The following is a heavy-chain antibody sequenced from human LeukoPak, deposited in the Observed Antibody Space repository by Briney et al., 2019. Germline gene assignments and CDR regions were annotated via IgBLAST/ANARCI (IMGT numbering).Heavy chain of an antibody. V-gene: IGHV4-61*05. CDR1: GGSISSSSYY. CDR3: ARGRYGDYHAFDI. J-gene: IGHJ3*02. CDR2: IYYSGST. Sequence: SETLSLTCTVSGGSISSSSYYWGWIRQPPGKGLEWIGCIYYSGSTNSNPSLKSRVTISVDTSKNQLSLKLSSVTAADTAVYYCARGRYGDYHAFDIWGQGTMVTVSS. D-gene: IGHD4-17*01.